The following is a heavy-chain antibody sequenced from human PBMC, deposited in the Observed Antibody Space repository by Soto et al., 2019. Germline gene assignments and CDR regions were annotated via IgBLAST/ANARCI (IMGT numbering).Heavy chain of an antibody. Sequence: QVQLQESGPGRVKPSETLSLTCSVSGGSVRTGSYHWSWIRQPPGKGLEWIGFIPNNGSPDYNPSLKSRVVVSIDRSKNQFSLKVNSVTAADTAVYFCARIGWGGDCWGQGTLVTVSS. V-gene: IGHV4-61*01. CDR2: IPNNGSP. CDR3: ARIGWGGDC. D-gene: IGHD7-27*01. J-gene: IGHJ4*02. CDR1: GGSVRTGSYH.